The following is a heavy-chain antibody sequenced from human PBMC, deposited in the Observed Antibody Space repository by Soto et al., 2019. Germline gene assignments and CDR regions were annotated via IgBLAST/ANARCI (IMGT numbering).Heavy chain of an antibody. Sequence: SGTLHLTCTVSGGSIGSGDYYWSWIRQPPGKGLEWIGYIYHSGSTYYNPSLKSRVTISVDRSKNQFSLKQSSVTAADTAVYYCARGGKYNWNHNWFDPWGHGTLVTVSS. D-gene: IGHD1-20*01. CDR3: ARGGKYNWNHNWFDP. CDR2: IYHSGST. V-gene: IGHV4-30-2*01. CDR1: GGSIGSGDYY. J-gene: IGHJ5*02.